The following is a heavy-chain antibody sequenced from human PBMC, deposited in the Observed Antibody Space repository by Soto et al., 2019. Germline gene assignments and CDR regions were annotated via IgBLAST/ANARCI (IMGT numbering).Heavy chain of an antibody. D-gene: IGHD1-26*01. CDR2: ISSSSSYI. CDR3: ARDWGGSYYGGRFDY. Sequence: GGSLRLSCAASGFTFSSYSMNWVRQAPGKGLEWVSSISSSSSYIYYADSVKGRFTISRDNAKNSLYLQMNSLRAEDTAVYYCARDWGGSYYGGRFDYWGQGTLVTVSS. CDR1: GFTFSSYS. V-gene: IGHV3-21*01. J-gene: IGHJ4*02.